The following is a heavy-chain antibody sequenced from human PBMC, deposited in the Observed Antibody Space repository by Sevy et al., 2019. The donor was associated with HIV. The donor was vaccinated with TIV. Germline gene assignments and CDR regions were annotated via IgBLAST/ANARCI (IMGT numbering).Heavy chain of an antibody. CDR2: IYSGGSA. V-gene: IGHV3-66*01. Sequence: GGSLRLSCAASGFTVSSNYMSWVRQAPGKGLEWVSVIYSGGSAYYADSGKGRFTISRDNSKNTLYLQMNSLRAEDTAVYYCARDNNFWSGYGKTYYGMDVWGQGTTVTVSS. J-gene: IGHJ6*02. CDR1: GFTVSSNY. D-gene: IGHD3-3*01. CDR3: ARDNNFWSGYGKTYYGMDV.